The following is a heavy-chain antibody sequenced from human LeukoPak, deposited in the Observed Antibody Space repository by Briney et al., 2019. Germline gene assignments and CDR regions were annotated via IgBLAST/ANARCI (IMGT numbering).Heavy chain of an antibody. CDR2: ISSSSSSYI. V-gene: IGHV3-21*01. CDR1: GFTFSSYS. J-gene: IGHJ3*02. Sequence: KSGGSLRLSCAASGFTFSSYSMNWVRQAPGKGLEWVSSISSSSSSYIYYADSVKGRFTISRDNAKNSLYLQMNSLGAEDTAVYYCARDYSSGWYGLGAFDIWGQGTMVTVSS. CDR3: ARDYSSGWYGLGAFDI. D-gene: IGHD6-19*01.